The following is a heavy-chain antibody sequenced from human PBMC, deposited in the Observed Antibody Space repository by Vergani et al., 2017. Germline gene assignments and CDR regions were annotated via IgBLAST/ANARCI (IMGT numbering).Heavy chain of an antibody. CDR1: GYFISSGYY. J-gene: IGHJ4*02. Sequence: QVQLQESGPGLVKPSETLSLTCTVSGYFISSGYYWGWIRQPPGKGLEWIGTIYHSGSTYYNPSLKSRVTISVDTSKNQFSLKLTSVTAADTAVYYCAREGRGNGWYLGHDYWGQGTLVTVSS. CDR2: IYHSGST. CDR3: AREGRGNGWYLGHDY. V-gene: IGHV4-38-2*02. D-gene: IGHD6-19*01.